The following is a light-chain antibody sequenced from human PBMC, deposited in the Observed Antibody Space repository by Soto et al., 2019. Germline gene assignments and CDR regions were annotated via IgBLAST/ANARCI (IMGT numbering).Light chain of an antibody. CDR3: LQYGSSAK. V-gene: IGKV3-20*01. J-gene: IGKJ1*01. Sequence: EIVLTQSPGSLSLSQGERATLSCRASQSVSSSYLAWYQQKPGQAPRLLIYGASSRATGIPERFSGSGSGTDFTLTISRLEPENFAVYYCLQYGSSAKFGQGTKVDIK. CDR2: GAS. CDR1: QSVSSSY.